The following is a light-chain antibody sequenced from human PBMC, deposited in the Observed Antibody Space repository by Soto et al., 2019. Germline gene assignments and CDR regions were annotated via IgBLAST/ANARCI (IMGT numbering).Light chain of an antibody. Sequence: IHLTQSPSSLSASIGDRVSITCRASQGISSLLAWYQQKPGKAPKLLIYGATTLRSGVPSRFSGSGSGTDFTLNITSLQPEDFGLYYCQQTTHLPLASGSGTQVDSK. CDR2: GAT. CDR1: QGISSL. V-gene: IGKV1-9*01. CDR3: QQTTHLPLA. J-gene: IGKJ3*01.